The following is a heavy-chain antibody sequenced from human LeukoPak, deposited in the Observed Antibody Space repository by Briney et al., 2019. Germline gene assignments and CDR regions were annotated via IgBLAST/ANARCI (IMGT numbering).Heavy chain of an antibody. D-gene: IGHD6-19*01. CDR1: GGSISSSSYY. CDR3: ARLDLVAGNDY. Sequence: KPSETLSLTCTVSGGSISSSSYYWGWIRQPPGKGLEWIGSIYYSGSTYYNPSLKSRVTISVDTSKNQFSLKLSSVTAADTAVSYCARLDLVAGNDYWGQGTLVTVSS. V-gene: IGHV4-39*01. J-gene: IGHJ4*02. CDR2: IYYSGST.